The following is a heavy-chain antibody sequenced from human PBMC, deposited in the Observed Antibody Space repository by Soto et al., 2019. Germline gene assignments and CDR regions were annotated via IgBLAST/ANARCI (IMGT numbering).Heavy chain of an antibody. D-gene: IGHD1-1*01. CDR1: GFMFSSAW. Sequence: EVQMVQCGGDLVKPGWSLRLSCVTSGFMFSSAWMNWVRQAPGKGLEWVARIKSKGDGETRDYAAPVKGRFTISRDDSKKTVYLQMNSLRAEDTAVYYCVEGWNDFWGQGTLVTVSS. V-gene: IGHV3-15*01. J-gene: IGHJ4*02. CDR2: IKSKGDGETR. CDR3: VEGWNDF.